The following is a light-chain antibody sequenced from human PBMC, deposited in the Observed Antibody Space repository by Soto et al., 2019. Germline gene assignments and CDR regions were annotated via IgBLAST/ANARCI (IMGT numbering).Light chain of an antibody. V-gene: IGLV2-11*01. J-gene: IGLJ3*02. CDR2: DVS. CDR3: CSYAGNNSFWV. CDR1: NSDIGGYNY. Sequence: QSALTQPRSVSGSPGQSVTISCTGTNSDIGGYNYVSWYQQHPGKAPKVMIYDVSRRPSGVPDRFSGSKSGNTASLTISGLQAEDEADYYCCSYAGNNSFWVFGGGTKLTVL.